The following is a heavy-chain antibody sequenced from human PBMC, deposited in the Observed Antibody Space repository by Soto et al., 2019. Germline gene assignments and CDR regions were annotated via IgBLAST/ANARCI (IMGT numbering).Heavy chain of an antibody. J-gene: IGHJ4*02. CDR3: ARVRTIFGVITNYYFDS. Sequence: SETLSLTCVVAGGFMRTYYWAWIWQSPGKGLEWIGQVYDSGSTKYNPSFKSRIAMSVDTSKNQFSLEVSSLTAEDTAVYYCARVRTIFGVITNYYFDSWGPGVLVTV. V-gene: IGHV4-59*08. CDR2: VYDSGST. D-gene: IGHD3-3*01. CDR1: GGFMRTYY.